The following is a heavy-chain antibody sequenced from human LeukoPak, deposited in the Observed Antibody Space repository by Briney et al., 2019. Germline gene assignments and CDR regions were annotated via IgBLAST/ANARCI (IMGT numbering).Heavy chain of an antibody. CDR3: AKVKESVAFDI. CDR1: GYIFSRYN. V-gene: IGHV1-46*01. D-gene: IGHD3-3*01. Sequence: ASVKVSCKPSGYIFSRYNIHWVRQAPGQGLEWMGIINPSGGTTSYAQKFQGRVTMTRDTSTSTVYMEMSSLRSEDTAVYYCAKVKESVAFDIWGQGTMVTVSS. J-gene: IGHJ3*02. CDR2: INPSGGTT.